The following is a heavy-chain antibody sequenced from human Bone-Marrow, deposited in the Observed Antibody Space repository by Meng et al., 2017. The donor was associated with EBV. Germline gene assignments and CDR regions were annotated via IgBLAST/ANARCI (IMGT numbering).Heavy chain of an antibody. Sequence: DVALWVSGWAVVQPGGSLRLSCAASGFTFDHYNMHWVRQSPGKGLEWVSLISWDGGTTSYADSVKGRFTISRDNSKNSLYVQMKSLRTEDTALYYCAKGLGSNGIDYWGQGTLVTVSS. CDR1: GFTFDHYN. D-gene: IGHD3-10*01. CDR3: AKGLGSNGIDY. CDR2: ISWDGGTT. J-gene: IGHJ4*02. V-gene: IGHV3-43*01.